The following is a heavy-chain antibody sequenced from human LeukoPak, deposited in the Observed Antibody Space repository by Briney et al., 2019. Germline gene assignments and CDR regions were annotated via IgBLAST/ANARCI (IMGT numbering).Heavy chain of an antibody. CDR1: GFTFSSYS. CDR2: ISSSSSTI. V-gene: IGHV3-48*02. D-gene: IGHD1-7*01. CDR3: ARVGLELRTAYNWFDP. Sequence: GGSLRLSCAASGFTFSSYSMNWVRQAPGKGLEWVSYISSSSSTIYYADSVKGRFTISRDNAKNSLYLQMNSLRDEDTAVYYCARVGLELRTAYNWFDPRGQGTLVTVSS. J-gene: IGHJ5*02.